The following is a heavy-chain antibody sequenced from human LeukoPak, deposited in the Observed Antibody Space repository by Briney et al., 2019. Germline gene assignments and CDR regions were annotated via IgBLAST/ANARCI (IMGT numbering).Heavy chain of an antibody. CDR1: GGTFSSYA. D-gene: IGHD5-12*01. Sequence: GASVKVSCKASGGTFSSYAISWVRQAPGQGLEWMGGIIPIFGTANYAQKFQGRVTITTDESTSTAYMELSSLRSEDTAVYYCARTVANYYYYYMDVWGKGTTVTVSS. J-gene: IGHJ6*03. CDR3: ARTVANYYYYYMDV. V-gene: IGHV1-69*05. CDR2: IIPIFGTA.